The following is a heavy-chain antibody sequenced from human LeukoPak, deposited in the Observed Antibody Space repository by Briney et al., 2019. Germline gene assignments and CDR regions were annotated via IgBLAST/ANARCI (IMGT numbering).Heavy chain of an antibody. Sequence: SETLSLTCAVYGGSFSGYYWSWIRQPPGEGLEWIGEINHSGSTNYNPSLKSRVTISVDTSKNQFSLKLSSVTAADTAVYYCARGPSDIVVVPAAGARNWFDPWGQGTLVTVSS. CDR2: INHSGST. D-gene: IGHD2-2*01. CDR3: ARGPSDIVVVPAAGARNWFDP. V-gene: IGHV4-34*01. CDR1: GGSFSGYY. J-gene: IGHJ5*02.